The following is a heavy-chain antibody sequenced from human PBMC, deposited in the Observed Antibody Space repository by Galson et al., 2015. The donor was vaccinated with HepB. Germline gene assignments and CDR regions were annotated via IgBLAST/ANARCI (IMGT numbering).Heavy chain of an antibody. CDR2: INPNSGGT. CDR3: ARGVDCSGGSCCGRRGFEYFQH. Sequence: SVKASCKASGYTFTSYYMHWVRQAPGQGLEWMGWINPNSGGTDYAQKFQGRVTMTRDTSISTAYMELSRLRSDDTAVYYCARGVDCSGGSCCGRRGFEYFQHWGQGTLVTVSS. CDR1: GYTFTSYY. J-gene: IGHJ1*01. V-gene: IGHV1-2*02. D-gene: IGHD2-15*01.